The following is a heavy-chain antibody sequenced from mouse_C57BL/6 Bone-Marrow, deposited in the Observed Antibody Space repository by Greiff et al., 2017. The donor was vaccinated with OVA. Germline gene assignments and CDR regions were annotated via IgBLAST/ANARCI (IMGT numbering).Heavy chain of an antibody. V-gene: IGHV5-6*02. CDR1: GFTFSSYG. CDR3: ARRPSQPFAY. Sequence: EVKLMESGGDLVKPGGSLKLSCAASGFTFSSYGMSWVRQTPDKRLEWVATISSGGSYTYYPDSVKGRFTISRDNAKNTLYLQMSSLKSEDTAMYYCARRPSQPFAYWGQGTLVTVSA. CDR2: ISSGGSYT. J-gene: IGHJ3*01.